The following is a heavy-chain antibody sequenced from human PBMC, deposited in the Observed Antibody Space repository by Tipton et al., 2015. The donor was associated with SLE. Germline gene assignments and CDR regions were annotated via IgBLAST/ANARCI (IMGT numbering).Heavy chain of an antibody. CDR1: GFSLSHYA. D-gene: IGHD1-26*01. J-gene: IGHJ3*02. CDR3: ARPRERHQNEGFQI. CDR2: IYSSGRT. V-gene: IGHV3-23*05. Sequence: SLRLSCAASGFSLSHYAMSWVRQVPGKGLEWVSVIYSSGRTLYADSVKGRFTISRDNSKTTLFLQMNSLRPEDTAVYYCARPRERHQNEGFQIWGQGTKVTVSS.